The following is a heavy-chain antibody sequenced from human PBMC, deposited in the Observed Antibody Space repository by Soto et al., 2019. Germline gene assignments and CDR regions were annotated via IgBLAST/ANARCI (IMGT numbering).Heavy chain of an antibody. CDR1: GFTVSSNY. J-gene: IGHJ4*02. CDR2: IYRGGGT. Sequence: GGSLRLSCAVSGFTVSSNYMSWVRQAPGKGLEWVSLIYRGGGTYYADSVKGRFTISRDNSKNTLYLQMNSLRAEDTAVYYCARGGDTSFDYWGQGTLVTVSS. CDR3: ARGGDTSFDY. V-gene: IGHV3-53*01. D-gene: IGHD1-26*01.